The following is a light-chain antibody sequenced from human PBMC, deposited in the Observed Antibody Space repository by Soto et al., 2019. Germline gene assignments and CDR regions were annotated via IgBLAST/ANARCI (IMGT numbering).Light chain of an antibody. CDR1: SSNIGSVYD. Sequence: QSVLTQPPSVSGAPGQRVTISCTGSSSNIGSVYDVHWYQQLPGTAPKLLIYGNNNRPSGVPDRFSGSKSGTSASLAITGLQAEDEADYYCSSYTSTSTVKFGGGTKLTVL. CDR2: GNN. V-gene: IGLV1-40*01. CDR3: SSYTSTSTVK. J-gene: IGLJ2*01.